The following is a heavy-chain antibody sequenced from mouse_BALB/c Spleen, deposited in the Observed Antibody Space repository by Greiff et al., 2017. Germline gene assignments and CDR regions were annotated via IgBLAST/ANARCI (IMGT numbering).Heavy chain of an antibody. Sequence: EVQLQQSGAELVKPGASVKLSCTASGFNIKDTYMHWVKQRPEQGLEWIGRIDPANGNTKYDPKFQGKATITADTSSNTAYLQLSSLTSEDTAVYYCARWITTVAMDYWGQGTSVTVSS. D-gene: IGHD1-1*01. CDR3: ARWITTVAMDY. CDR1: GFNIKDTY. V-gene: IGHV14-3*02. CDR2: IDPANGNT. J-gene: IGHJ4*01.